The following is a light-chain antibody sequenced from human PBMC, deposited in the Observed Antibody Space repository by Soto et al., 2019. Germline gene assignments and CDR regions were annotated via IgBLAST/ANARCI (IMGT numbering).Light chain of an antibody. CDR3: QQYGSSPWT. Sequence: IVLTHCPSILNLSPGERATLSCRASQSVSSNYLAWYQQKPGQAPRPLIYGASSRATGIPDRFSGSGAGTDFTLTISRLESEDFAVYYCQQYGSSPWTFGQGTKVDIK. V-gene: IGKV3-20*01. CDR2: GAS. CDR1: QSVSSNY. J-gene: IGKJ1*01.